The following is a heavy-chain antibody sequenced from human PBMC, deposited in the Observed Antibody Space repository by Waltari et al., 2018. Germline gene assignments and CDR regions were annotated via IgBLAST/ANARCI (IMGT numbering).Heavy chain of an antibody. J-gene: IGHJ4*02. D-gene: IGHD7-27*01. Sequence: QVQLQESGPGLVEPSETLSLTCNVSGGSFSNYYWSWIRQPPGKGLEWIGYVSYIGSTPSNPSLQSRVTISIDTSEQQFSLKLTSVTPADTAVYYCARTMSTWGYGDYYFDYWGQGTLVTVSS. CDR2: VSYIGST. CDR3: ARTMSTWGYGDYYFDY. V-gene: IGHV4-59*01. CDR1: GGSFSNYY.